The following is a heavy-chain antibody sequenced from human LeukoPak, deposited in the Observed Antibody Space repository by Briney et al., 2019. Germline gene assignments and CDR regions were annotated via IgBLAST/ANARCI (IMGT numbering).Heavy chain of an antibody. V-gene: IGHV1-69*05. CDR2: IFPIFGTA. CDR3: ATPLYSSSWPSFDY. CDR1: GGTFSSYA. D-gene: IGHD6-13*01. Sequence: SVKVSCKASGGTFSSYAISWVRQAPGQGLEWMGRIFPIFGTANYEQKFQGRVTITTDESTRTAYMELSSLRSEDTAVYYCATPLYSSSWPSFDYWGQGTLVTVSS. J-gene: IGHJ4*02.